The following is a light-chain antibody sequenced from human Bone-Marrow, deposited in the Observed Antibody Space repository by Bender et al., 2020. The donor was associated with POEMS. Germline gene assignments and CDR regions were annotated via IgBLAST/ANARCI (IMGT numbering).Light chain of an antibody. CDR3: SSYAGRNPVI. J-gene: IGLJ2*01. Sequence: HSALTQPPSASGSPGQSVTISCTGTSSDIGGYFYVSWYQERPGKAPKLLIYEVDQRPSGVPDRFSGSKSGDRACLTVSGLQAEDEGVYYYSSYAGRNPVIFGGGTKLTVL. CDR2: EVD. V-gene: IGLV2-8*01. CDR1: SSDIGGYFY.